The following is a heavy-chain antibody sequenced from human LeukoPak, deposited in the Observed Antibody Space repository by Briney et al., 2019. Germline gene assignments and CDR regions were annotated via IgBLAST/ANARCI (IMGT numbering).Heavy chain of an antibody. V-gene: IGHV1-69*05. CDR2: IIPIFGTA. J-gene: IGHJ4*02. CDR1: GGTFSSYA. CDR3: AREGYSYGLEFPYYFDY. D-gene: IGHD5-18*01. Sequence: ASVKVSCKASGGTFSSYAISWVRQAPGQGLEWMGRIIPIFGTANYAQKFQGRVTITTDESTSTACMELSSLRSEDTAVYYCAREGYSYGLEFPYYFDYWGQGTLVTVSS.